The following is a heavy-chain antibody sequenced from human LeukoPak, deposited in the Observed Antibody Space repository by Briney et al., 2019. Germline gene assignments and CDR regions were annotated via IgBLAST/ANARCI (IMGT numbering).Heavy chain of an antibody. V-gene: IGHV3-23*01. CDR1: GFTFSRYA. CDR3: AKEGGATRPHFDY. J-gene: IGHJ4*02. Sequence: GGSLRLSCETSGFTFSRYAMTWVRQAPGKGLEWVSTIGGLGESTNYGDSVKGRFTISRDNSKNTLYLQMNSLRAEDTAVYYCAKEGGATRPHFDYWGQGTLVTVSS. D-gene: IGHD1-26*01. CDR2: IGGLGEST.